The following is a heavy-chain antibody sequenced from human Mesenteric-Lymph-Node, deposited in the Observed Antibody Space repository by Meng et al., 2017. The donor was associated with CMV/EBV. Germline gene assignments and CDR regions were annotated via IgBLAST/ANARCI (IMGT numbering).Heavy chain of an antibody. CDR2: IYPGDSDR. CDR3: ARQWCSSINCYPAYFDY. J-gene: IGHJ4*02. V-gene: IGHV5-51*01. Sequence: SNDWIGWVRQMPGQGLEWMAIIYPGDSDRRYSPSFQGQVTISADKSINTAYLQWSSLKASDTAIYYCARQWCSSINCYPAYFDYWGQGTLVTVSS. CDR1: SNDW. D-gene: IGHD2-2*01.